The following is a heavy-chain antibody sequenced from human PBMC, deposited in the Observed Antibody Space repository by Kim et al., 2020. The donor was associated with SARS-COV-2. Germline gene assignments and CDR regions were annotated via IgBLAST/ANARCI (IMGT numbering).Heavy chain of an antibody. CDR2: ISSSGSTI. Sequence: GGSLRLSCAASGFTFSSYEMNWVRQAPGKGLEWVSYISSSGSTIYYADSVKGRFTISRDNAKNSLYLQMNSLRAEDTAVYYCARDSRRYYDILTGSHYYGMDVWGQGTTVTXSS. D-gene: IGHD3-9*01. CDR1: GFTFSSYE. J-gene: IGHJ6*02. V-gene: IGHV3-48*03. CDR3: ARDSRRYYDILTGSHYYGMDV.